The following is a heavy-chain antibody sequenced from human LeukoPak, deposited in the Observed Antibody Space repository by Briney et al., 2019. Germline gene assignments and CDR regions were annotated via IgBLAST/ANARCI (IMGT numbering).Heavy chain of an antibody. CDR2: IWYDGSNK. J-gene: IGHJ4*02. CDR1: GFTFSSYG. V-gene: IGHV3-33*06. D-gene: IGHD2-2*02. CDR3: AKETGVPAAIPDYYFDY. Sequence: PGRSLRLSCAASGFTFSSYGMHWVRQAPGKGLEWVAVIWYDGSNKYYADSVKGRFTISGDNSKNTLYLQMNSLRAEDTAVYYCAKETGVPAAIPDYYFDYWGPGTLVTVSS.